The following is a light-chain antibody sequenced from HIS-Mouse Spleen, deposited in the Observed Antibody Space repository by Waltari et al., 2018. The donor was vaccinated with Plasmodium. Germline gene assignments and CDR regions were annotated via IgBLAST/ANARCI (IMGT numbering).Light chain of an antibody. Sequence: SYELTQPPSVSVSPGQTARITCSGDALPKKYAYWYQQKSGQAPVLVIYEDSKRPSGIPERFSCSNSGNTATLTISGTQAMDEADYYCQAWDSSTVVFGGGTKLTVL. CDR2: EDS. CDR3: QAWDSSTVV. CDR1: ALPKKY. J-gene: IGLJ2*01. V-gene: IGLV3-1*01.